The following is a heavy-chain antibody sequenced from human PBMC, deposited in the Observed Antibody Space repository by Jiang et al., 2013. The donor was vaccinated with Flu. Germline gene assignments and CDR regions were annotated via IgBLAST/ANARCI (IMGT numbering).Heavy chain of an antibody. D-gene: IGHD6-19*01. Sequence: LLKPSETLSLTCAVYNGSFSGYYWIWIRQPPGKGLEWIGEINHSGSINYNSTLKSRVIISADTSKKQFSLNLNSVTAADTAVYYCARRGFRGWYRIDFWGQGTLVTVSS. CDR3: ARRGFRGWYRIDF. V-gene: IGHV4-34*01. CDR1: NGSFSGYY. J-gene: IGHJ4*02. CDR2: INHSGSI.